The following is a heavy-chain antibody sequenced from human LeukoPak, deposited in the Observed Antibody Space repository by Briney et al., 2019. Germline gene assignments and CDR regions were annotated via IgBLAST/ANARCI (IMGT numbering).Heavy chain of an antibody. J-gene: IGHJ3*02. CDR1: GFTFSSYA. V-gene: IGHV3-30*18. CDR2: ISYDGSNK. CDR3: AKSTPSDYYDSSGYYYVFAFDI. Sequence: PGGSLRLSCAASGFTFSSYALHWVRQSPSKGLECVAVISYDGSNKSYADSVKGRFTISRDNSKNTLYLQMNSLRAEDTAVYYCAKSTPSDYYDSSGYYYVFAFDIWGQGTMVTVSS. D-gene: IGHD3-22*01.